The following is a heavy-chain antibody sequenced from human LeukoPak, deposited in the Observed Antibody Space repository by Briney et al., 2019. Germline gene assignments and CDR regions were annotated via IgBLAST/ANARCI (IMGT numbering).Heavy chain of an antibody. D-gene: IGHD3-22*01. Sequence: GRSLRLSCAASGFTFSSYAMHWVRQAPGKGLEWVAVISYDGSNKYYADSVKGRFTISRDNSKNTLYLQMNSLRAEDTAVYYCASQRRVVRNWFDPWGQGTLVTVSS. CDR2: ISYDGSNK. V-gene: IGHV3-30*04. CDR1: GFTFSSYA. CDR3: ASQRRVVRNWFDP. J-gene: IGHJ5*02.